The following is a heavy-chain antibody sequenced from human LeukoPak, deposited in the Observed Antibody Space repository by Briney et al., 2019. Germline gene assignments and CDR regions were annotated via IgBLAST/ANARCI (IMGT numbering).Heavy chain of an antibody. V-gene: IGHV2-5*02. CDR2: IYWDDDK. CDR1: GFSLSTSGVG. CDR3: VHIRSDLVDTPVVDY. Sequence: SGPTLVKPTQTLTLTCSFSGFSLSTSGVGVGWIRQPPGKALEWLSVIYWDDDKRYRPSLKSRLTITKDTSKNQVILTMTNMDPVDTATYYCVHIRSDLVDTPVVDYWGQGTLVTISS. D-gene: IGHD5-18*01. J-gene: IGHJ4*02.